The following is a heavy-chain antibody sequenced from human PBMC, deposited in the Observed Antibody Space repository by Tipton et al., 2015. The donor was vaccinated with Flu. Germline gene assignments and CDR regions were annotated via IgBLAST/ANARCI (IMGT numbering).Heavy chain of an antibody. D-gene: IGHD3-10*01. CDR2: IYYSGST. CDR1: GGSISSYY. Sequence: TLSLTCTVSGGSISSYYWSWIRQPPGKGLEWIGYIYYSGSTNYNPSLKSRVTISVDTSKNQFSLKLSSVTAADTAVYYCARVALRSDYYGSGTIPWYFAFGIWGQGTMVTVSS. V-gene: IGHV4-59*01. J-gene: IGHJ3*02. CDR3: ARVALRSDYYGSGTIPWYFAFGI.